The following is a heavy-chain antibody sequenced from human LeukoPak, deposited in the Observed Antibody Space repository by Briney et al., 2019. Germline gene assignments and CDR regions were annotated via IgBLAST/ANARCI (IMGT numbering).Heavy chain of an antibody. J-gene: IGHJ3*02. CDR1: GFTFSTYI. Sequence: PGGSLRLSCEASGFTFSTYIMTWVRQAPGKGLEWVANIKQDGSEKYYLDSVKGRFTISRDNAKNSLFLEMNSLRAEDTAVYYCASLYNKDGFDIWGQGTMVTVSS. D-gene: IGHD1-1*01. CDR2: IKQDGSEK. V-gene: IGHV3-7*01. CDR3: ASLYNKDGFDI.